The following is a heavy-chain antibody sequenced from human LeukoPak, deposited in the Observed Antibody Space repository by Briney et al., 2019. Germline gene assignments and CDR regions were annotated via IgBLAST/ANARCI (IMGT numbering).Heavy chain of an antibody. CDR1: GGSIGTYF. J-gene: IGHJ4*02. CDR3: ARDSGYDYGRVYFDF. D-gene: IGHD4/OR15-4a*01. V-gene: IGHV4-59*01. CDR2: NSYSGGA. Sequence: SETLSLTCSVSGGSIGTYFWTWIRQPPGKGLEWLGYNSYSGGANYNPSLKGRLTISLDPSNNQFSLRLSSMTAADTAVYYCARDSGYDYGRVYFDFWGQGTLVTVSS.